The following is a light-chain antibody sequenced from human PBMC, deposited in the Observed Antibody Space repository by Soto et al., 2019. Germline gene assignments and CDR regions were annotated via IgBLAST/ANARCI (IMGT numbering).Light chain of an antibody. J-gene: IGLJ1*01. V-gene: IGLV1-44*01. CDR1: SSDFGSST. Sequence: QAVLTQPPSASGTPGQRVTLSCSGSSSDFGSSTVNWYQQLPGTAPRLLIYSNNQRPSGVPDRFSGSKSGTSASLAIRGLQSEDEGDYYCASWDDSPNGLYVFGTGTKLTVL. CDR3: ASWDDSPNGLYV. CDR2: SNN.